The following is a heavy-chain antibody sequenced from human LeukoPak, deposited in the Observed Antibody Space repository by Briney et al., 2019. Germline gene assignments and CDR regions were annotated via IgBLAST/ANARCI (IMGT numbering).Heavy chain of an antibody. J-gene: IGHJ4*02. CDR1: GYTFTGWH. Sequence: ASVKVSCKGSGYTFTGWHIHWVRQAPGQGLEWMGSINPYSGDTKYAQNFQGRVTVTRDTSISTAYMELRNLRSDDTAVYYCARDGTSTDDYWGQGTLVTVSS. V-gene: IGHV1-2*02. CDR2: INPYSGDT. D-gene: IGHD2-2*01. CDR3: ARDGTSTDDY.